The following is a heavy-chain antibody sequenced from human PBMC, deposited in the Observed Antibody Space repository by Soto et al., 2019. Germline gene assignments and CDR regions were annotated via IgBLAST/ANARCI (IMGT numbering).Heavy chain of an antibody. CDR1: GGSISSGGYY. CDR2: IYYSGST. D-gene: IGHD3-22*01. J-gene: IGHJ5*02. CDR3: ARTSYDSSGTAADP. Sequence: QVQLQESGPGLVKPSQTLSLTCTVSGGSISSGGYYWSWIRQHPGKGLEWIGYIYYSGSTYYNPSLKSRVTISVDTSKNQFSLKLSSVTVAATAVYYCARTSYDSSGTAADPWGQGTLVTVSS. V-gene: IGHV4-31*03.